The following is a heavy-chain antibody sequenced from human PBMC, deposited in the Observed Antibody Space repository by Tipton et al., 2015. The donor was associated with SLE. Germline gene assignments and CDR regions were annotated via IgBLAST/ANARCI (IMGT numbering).Heavy chain of an antibody. D-gene: IGHD6-6*01. J-gene: IGHJ6*02. V-gene: IGHV3-23*01. CDR2: ISGSGDST. CDR1: GFTFDDYA. CDR3: AKDTLEAARSSYYYGMDV. Sequence: GSLRLSCAASGFTFDDYAMHWVRQAPGEGLEWVSTISGSGDSTHYADSVKGRFTISRDNSKNMLYLQMNSLRADDTAVYYCAKDTLEAARSSYYYGMDVWGQGTTVTVSS.